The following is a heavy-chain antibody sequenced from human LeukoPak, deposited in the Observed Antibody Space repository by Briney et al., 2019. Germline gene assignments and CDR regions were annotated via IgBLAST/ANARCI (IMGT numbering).Heavy chain of an antibody. V-gene: IGHV3-23*01. Sequence: GGSLRLSCAASGFTLSSYAMSWVRQAPGKGLEWVSGISGSGTNTYYADSVKGRFTISRDNSKNTLYLQMNSLRAEDTAVYYCAKARGIRYYYGMDVWGQGTTVTVSS. D-gene: IGHD1-26*01. CDR1: GFTLSSYA. J-gene: IGHJ6*02. CDR2: ISGSGTNT. CDR3: AKARGIRYYYGMDV.